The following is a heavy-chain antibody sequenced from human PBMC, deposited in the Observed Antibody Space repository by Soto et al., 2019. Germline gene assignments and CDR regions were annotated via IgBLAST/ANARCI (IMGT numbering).Heavy chain of an antibody. V-gene: IGHV3-30-3*01. D-gene: IGHD5-18*01. CDR3: ARGNSVAYSHVNFDY. J-gene: IGHJ4*02. Sequence: GGSLRLSCAASGFTLSTYAFHWVRQCPGKGLEWVAAISYDGNGQFYPDSVKGRFTISRDNSKNTLYLQVNSLRVEDTAVYYCARGNSVAYSHVNFDYWGQGTLVTVSS. CDR2: ISYDGNGQ. CDR1: GFTLSTYA.